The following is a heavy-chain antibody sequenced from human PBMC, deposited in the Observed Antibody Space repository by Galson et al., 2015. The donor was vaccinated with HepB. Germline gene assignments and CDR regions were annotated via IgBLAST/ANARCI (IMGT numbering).Heavy chain of an antibody. Sequence: SLRLSCAASGFIVSRNHMSWVRQAPGKGLEWVSVIYSSGSTYYADSVKGRFTISRDNSKNTLYLQMNSLRAEDTAVYYCAGGYSISWFSGLGYWGQGTLVTVSS. CDR2: IYSSGST. CDR3: AGGYSISWFSGLGY. CDR1: GFIVSRNH. D-gene: IGHD2-2*01. J-gene: IGHJ4*02. V-gene: IGHV3-53*01.